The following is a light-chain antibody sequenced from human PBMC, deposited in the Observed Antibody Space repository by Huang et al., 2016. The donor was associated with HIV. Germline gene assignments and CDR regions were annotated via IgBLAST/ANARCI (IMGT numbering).Light chain of an antibody. J-gene: IGKJ4*01. V-gene: IGKV1-6*01. Sequence: AIQMTQSPSSLSASVGDRVTITCRASQVIKNDLGWYQQKPGKPPKLLIYNASKLQGGVPSRCSGSGSGTDFTLTISSLLPEDFATYYCLQDYSYPLTFGGGTKVEIK. CDR1: QVIKND. CDR2: NAS. CDR3: LQDYSYPLT.